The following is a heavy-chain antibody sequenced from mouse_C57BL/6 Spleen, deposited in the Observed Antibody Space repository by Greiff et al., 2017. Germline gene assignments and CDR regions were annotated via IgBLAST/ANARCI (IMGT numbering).Heavy chain of an antibody. CDR2: IHPNSGST. V-gene: IGHV1-64*01. J-gene: IGHJ2*01. D-gene: IGHD4-1*01. CDR3: AINWALYYFDY. Sequence: VQLQQPGAELVKPGASVKLSCKASGYTFTSYWMHWVKQRPGPGLEWIGMIHPNSGSTNYNEKFKSKATLTVDKSSSTAYMQLSSLTSEDSAVYYCAINWALYYFDYWGQGTTLTVSS. CDR1: GYTFTSYW.